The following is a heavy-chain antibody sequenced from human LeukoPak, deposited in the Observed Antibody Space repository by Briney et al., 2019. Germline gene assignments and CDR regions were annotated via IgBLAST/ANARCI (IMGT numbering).Heavy chain of an antibody. Sequence: SETLSLTCAVYGGSFSGYYWSSIRQPPGKGLEWIGEINHSGSTNYNPSLTSRVNISVDTSKNQFSLKLRSVTAADTAVYYWARLDRGFDYWGQGTLVTVSS. D-gene: IGHD2-2*03. CDR3: ARLDRGFDY. V-gene: IGHV4-34*01. J-gene: IGHJ4*02. CDR1: GGSFSGYY. CDR2: INHSGST.